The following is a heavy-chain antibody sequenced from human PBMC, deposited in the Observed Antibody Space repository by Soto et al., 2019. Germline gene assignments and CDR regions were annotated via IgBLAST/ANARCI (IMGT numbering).Heavy chain of an antibody. Sequence: VESLKISCQGSGYSFTSYWISWVRQMPGKGLEWMGRIDPSDSYTNYSPSFQGHVTISADKSISTAYLQWSSLKASDTAMYYCARHARYCSGGSCYSAPPDYYYGMDVWGQGTTVTVSS. V-gene: IGHV5-10-1*01. CDR1: GYSFTSYW. CDR2: IDPSDSYT. CDR3: ARHARYCSGGSCYSAPPDYYYGMDV. J-gene: IGHJ6*02. D-gene: IGHD2-15*01.